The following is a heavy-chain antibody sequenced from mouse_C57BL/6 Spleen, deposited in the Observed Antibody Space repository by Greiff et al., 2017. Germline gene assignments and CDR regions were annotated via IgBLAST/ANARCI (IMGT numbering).Heavy chain of an antibody. CDR2: IYPRSGNT. D-gene: IGHD5-1*01. J-gene: IGHJ4*01. V-gene: IGHV1-81*01. CDR3: AKLSEREEGYLVDD. CDR1: GYTFTSYG. Sequence: QVQLQQSGAELARPGASVKLSCKASGYTFTSYGISWVKQRTGQGLEWIGEIYPRSGNTYYNEKFKGKATLTADKSSSTAYMELHSLTSEDSAVYFCAKLSEREEGYLVDDWGQGTTVTVSS.